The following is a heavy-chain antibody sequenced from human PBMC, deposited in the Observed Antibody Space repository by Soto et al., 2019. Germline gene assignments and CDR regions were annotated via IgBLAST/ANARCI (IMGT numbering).Heavy chain of an antibody. CDR3: ASGHCSGVSCYPWDWFDP. CDR2: ISSSSSYI. Sequence: EVQLVESGGGLVKPGGSLRLSCAASGFTFSSYSMNWVRQAPGKGLEWVSSISSSSSYIYYADSVKGRFTISRDNAKNSLYLQMNSLRAEDTAVYYWASGHCSGVSCYPWDWFDPWGQGTLVTVSS. D-gene: IGHD2-15*01. J-gene: IGHJ5*02. CDR1: GFTFSSYS. V-gene: IGHV3-21*01.